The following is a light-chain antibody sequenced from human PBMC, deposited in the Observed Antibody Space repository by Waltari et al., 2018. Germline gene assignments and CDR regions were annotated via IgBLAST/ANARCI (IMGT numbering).Light chain of an antibody. CDR2: DVS. CDR1: SSDVGGYNY. V-gene: IGLV2-11*01. Sequence: QSALTQPRSVSGSPGQSVTISCTGTSSDVGGYNYVSWYQQHPGKAPKLMIDDVSKRPSGVPDRFSGSKSGNMASLTIAGLQAEDEADYYCCSYAGSYTGVFGGGTKLTVL. J-gene: IGLJ3*02. CDR3: CSYAGSYTGV.